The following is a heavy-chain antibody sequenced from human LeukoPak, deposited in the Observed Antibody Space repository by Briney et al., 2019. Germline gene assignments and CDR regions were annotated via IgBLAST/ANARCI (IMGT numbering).Heavy chain of an antibody. CDR2: FYVGGAT. CDR3: ARGDGYNFFDY. J-gene: IGHJ4*02. Sequence: GGSLRLSCAVSGFSVTNNYMSRVRQAPGKGLEWVSVFYVGGATYYADSVKGRLTISRDNSENTLYLQMKSLRAEDTAVYYCARGDGYNFFDYWGQGTLVTVSS. CDR1: GFSVTNNY. V-gene: IGHV3-53*01. D-gene: IGHD5-24*01.